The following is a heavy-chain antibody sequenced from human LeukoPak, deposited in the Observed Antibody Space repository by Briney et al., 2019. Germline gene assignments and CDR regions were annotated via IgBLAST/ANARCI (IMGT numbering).Heavy chain of an antibody. D-gene: IGHD4-17*01. V-gene: IGHV3-23*01. CDR1: GFTFNNYS. CDR3: ARDYADYVGYFFFDY. Sequence: GGSLRLSCAASGFTFNNYSMNWVRQAPGKGLEWVSSISGGGETTYYADSAKGRFTISRDNSQNTLYLQMNSLRAEDTAVYYCARDYADYVGYFFFDYWGQGTLVTVSS. J-gene: IGHJ4*02. CDR2: ISGGGETT.